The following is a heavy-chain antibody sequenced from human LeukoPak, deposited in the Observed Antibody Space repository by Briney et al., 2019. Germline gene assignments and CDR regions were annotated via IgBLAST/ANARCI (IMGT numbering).Heavy chain of an antibody. J-gene: IGHJ4*02. CDR3: AKDTYYYDSSGYYPL. CDR1: GFTFSSYA. D-gene: IGHD3-22*01. V-gene: IGHV3-23*01. Sequence: GGSLRLSCAASGFTFSSYAMSWVRQAPGKGLEWVSIISGGGGSTYYADSVKGRFTISRDNSKNTLYLQMNSLRAEDTAVYYCAKDTYYYDSSGYYPLWGQGTLVTVSS. CDR2: ISGGGGST.